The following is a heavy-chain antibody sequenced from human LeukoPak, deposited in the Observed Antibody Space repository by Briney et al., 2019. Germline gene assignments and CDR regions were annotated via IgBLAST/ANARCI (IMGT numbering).Heavy chain of an antibody. J-gene: IGHJ4*02. Sequence: GGSLRLSCAASGFTFSNDWMSWVRQAPGKGLEWVGRVKSKTDGGTTDYAAPVKGRFTISRDDSKNTLYLQMNSLKTEDTAVYYCTTSYDILTGYFFGYYFDYWGQGTLVTVSS. D-gene: IGHD3-9*01. CDR3: TTSYDILTGYFFGYYFDY. V-gene: IGHV3-15*01. CDR2: VKSKTDGGTT. CDR1: GFTFSNDW.